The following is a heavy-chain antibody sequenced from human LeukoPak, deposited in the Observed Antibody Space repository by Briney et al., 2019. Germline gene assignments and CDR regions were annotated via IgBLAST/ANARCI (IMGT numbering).Heavy chain of an antibody. J-gene: IGHJ6*02. D-gene: IGHD2-15*01. CDR2: VFYSGSA. Sequence: SETLSLTCTVSGDSIRSYYWSWIRQPSGKGLEWIGYVFYSGSASYNPSLKSRVTISVDTSKNQFSLKLSSGTAADTAVYYCARVSLGGPYYYSMDVWGQGTTVTVSS. V-gene: IGHV4-59*01. CDR3: ARVSLGGPYYYSMDV. CDR1: GDSIRSYY.